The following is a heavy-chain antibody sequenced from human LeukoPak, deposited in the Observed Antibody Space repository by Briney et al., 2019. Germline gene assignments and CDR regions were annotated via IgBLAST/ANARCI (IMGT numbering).Heavy chain of an antibody. D-gene: IGHD3-10*01. CDR1: GYTLTELS. CDR2: FVPEDGET. J-gene: IGHJ4*02. V-gene: IGHV1-24*01. Sequence: ASVKVSCKVSGYTLTELSMHWVRQAPGKGLEWMGGFVPEDGETIYAQKFQGRVTMTEDTSTDTAYMELSSLRSEDTAVYYCAIYGSGSRYFDYWGQGTLVTVSS. CDR3: AIYGSGSRYFDY.